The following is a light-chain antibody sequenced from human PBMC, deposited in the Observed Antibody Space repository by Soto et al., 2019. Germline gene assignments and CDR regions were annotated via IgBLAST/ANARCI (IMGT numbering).Light chain of an antibody. Sequence: EIVLTQSPGTLSLSPGERATLSCRDSQSVSSSYLAWYQQKPGKAPRLLIYGASSRATGIPDRFRGSGSGTDVTLTISRLEPEDFAVYYCQQYGSSPPKYTFGQGTKLEIK. J-gene: IGKJ2*01. CDR1: QSVSSSY. CDR2: GAS. V-gene: IGKV3-20*01. CDR3: QQYGSSPPKYT.